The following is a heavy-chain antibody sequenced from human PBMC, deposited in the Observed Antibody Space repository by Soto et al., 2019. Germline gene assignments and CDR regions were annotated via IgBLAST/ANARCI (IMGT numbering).Heavy chain of an antibody. Sequence: QVQLVESGGGVVQPGRSLRLSCAASGFTFSSYGMHWVRQAPGKGLEWVAVISYDGSNKYYADSVKGRFTISRDNSQNTPYLQMNSLRAEDTAVYYCANTIRQYYDSSGKWTPYYYYGMDVWGQGTTVTVSS. CDR3: ANTIRQYYDSSGKWTPYYYYGMDV. D-gene: IGHD3-22*01. CDR1: GFTFSSYG. CDR2: ISYDGSNK. V-gene: IGHV3-30*18. J-gene: IGHJ6*02.